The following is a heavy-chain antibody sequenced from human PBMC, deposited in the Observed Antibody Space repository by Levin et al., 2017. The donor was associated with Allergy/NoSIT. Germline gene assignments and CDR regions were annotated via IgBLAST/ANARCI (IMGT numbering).Heavy chain of an antibody. D-gene: IGHD3-10*01. V-gene: IGHV3-15*01. J-gene: IGHJ4*02. Sequence: PGGSLRLSCAAYGFTFTDAWMSWVRQAPGKGLEWVGRIKSKSDGATADYAAPVKGRFAISRDDSKNTFYLQMNSLKTEDTAVYHCTTDPNITMVVWVAQKGYWGQGTLVTVSS. CDR2: IKSKSDGATA. CDR3: TTDPNITMVVWVAQKGY. CDR1: GFTFTDAW.